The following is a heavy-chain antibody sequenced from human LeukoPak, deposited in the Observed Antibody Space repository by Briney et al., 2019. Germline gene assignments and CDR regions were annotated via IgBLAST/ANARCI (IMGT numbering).Heavy chain of an antibody. D-gene: IGHD5-12*01. V-gene: IGHV4-30-4*01. CDR1: GGSLSSGDYY. CDR2: IYYSGST. J-gene: IGHJ4*02. CDR3: ARARNPHSGYACFDY. Sequence: SQTLSLTCTVSGGSLSSGDYYWSWIRQPPGKGLGWIGYIYYSGSTHNNPSLKSRVTISVDTSKNQFSLKLSSVTAADTAVYYCARARNPHSGYACFDYWGQGTLVTVS.